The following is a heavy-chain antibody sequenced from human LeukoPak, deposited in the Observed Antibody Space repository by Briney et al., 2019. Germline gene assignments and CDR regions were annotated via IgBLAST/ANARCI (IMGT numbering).Heavy chain of an antibody. CDR2: IYPGDSDT. CDR1: GYSFTSYW. D-gene: IGHD6-13*01. Sequence: GESLKISCKGSGYSFTSYWIDWVRQMPGKGLEWMGIIYPGDSDTRYSPSFQGQVTISADKSISTAYLQWSSLKASDTAMYYCASTPQYSSSWSLPYYFDYWGQGTLVTVSS. J-gene: IGHJ4*02. V-gene: IGHV5-51*01. CDR3: ASTPQYSSSWSLPYYFDY.